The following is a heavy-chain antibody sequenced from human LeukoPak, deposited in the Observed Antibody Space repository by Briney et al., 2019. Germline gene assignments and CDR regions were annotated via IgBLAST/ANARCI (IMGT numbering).Heavy chain of an antibody. Sequence: PGGSLRLSCAASGFTFSNAWMCWVRQAPGKGLEWIGSIYYSGSTYYNPSLKSRLTMSVDTSKNQFPLKLSSATAADTAVYYCAILPATDTYYYDNRGYYRPGVHWGQGTLVTVSS. CDR3: AILPATDTYYYDNRGYYRPGVH. J-gene: IGHJ4*02. V-gene: IGHV4-39*06. D-gene: IGHD3-22*01. CDR2: IYYSGST. CDR1: GFTFSNAW.